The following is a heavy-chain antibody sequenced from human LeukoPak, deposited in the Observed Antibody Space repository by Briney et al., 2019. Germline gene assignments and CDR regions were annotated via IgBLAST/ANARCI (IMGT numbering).Heavy chain of an antibody. V-gene: IGHV3-48*03. CDR1: GFTFSSYE. CDR3: ARDPSPGYYYGSGRNNWFDP. J-gene: IGHJ5*02. CDR2: ISGSGSTI. D-gene: IGHD3-10*01. Sequence: GGSLRLSCAASGFTFSSYEMNWVRQAPGKGLEWVSYISGSGSTIYYADSVKGRFTIPRDNAKNSLYLQMNSLRAEDTAVYYCARDPSPGYYYGSGRNNWFDPWGQGTLVTVSS.